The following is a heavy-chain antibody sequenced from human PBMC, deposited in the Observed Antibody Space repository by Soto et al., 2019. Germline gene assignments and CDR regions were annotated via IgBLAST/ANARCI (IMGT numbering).Heavy chain of an antibody. Sequence: PSETLSLTCIVSGGSISTYYWSLIRQPPGKGLEWIGYIYYSGSTNVGSANYNPSLKSRVTISVDTSKNQFSLKLTSVTAADTAVYYCARSRESYNRNDEGYWGHGTLVTVSS. CDR3: ARSRESYNRNDEGY. D-gene: IGHD1-1*01. CDR2: IYYSGSTNVGSA. CDR1: GGSISTYY. J-gene: IGHJ4*01. V-gene: IGHV4-59*01.